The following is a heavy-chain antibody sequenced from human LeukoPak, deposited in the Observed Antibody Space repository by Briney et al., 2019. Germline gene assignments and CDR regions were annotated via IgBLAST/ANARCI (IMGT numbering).Heavy chain of an antibody. CDR3: ARLVGASWFDS. Sequence: SQTLSLTCAISGDSVSTNSATWTWLRQSPSRGLEWLGRTYYRSKWNNDYAVSMKSRITINPDTSKNQFSLQLNSVTPEDTAVYYCARLVGASWFDSWGQGTLVTVST. CDR2: TYYRSKWNN. V-gene: IGHV6-1*01. J-gene: IGHJ5*01. CDR1: GDSVSTNSAT. D-gene: IGHD1-26*01.